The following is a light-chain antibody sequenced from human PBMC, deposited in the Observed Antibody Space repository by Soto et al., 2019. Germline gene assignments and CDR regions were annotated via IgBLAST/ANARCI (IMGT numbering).Light chain of an antibody. V-gene: IGKV3-15*01. CDR3: QQYNNWPPWT. Sequence: EIVMTQSPATLSVSPGERATLSCRASQSVSSNLAWYQQKPGQAPRLLIYGASTRATGIPARFSGSGSGTEFTLTISGLRSEDCAVYYCQQYNNWPPWTFGQGTKVEIK. CDR2: GAS. CDR1: QSVSSN. J-gene: IGKJ1*01.